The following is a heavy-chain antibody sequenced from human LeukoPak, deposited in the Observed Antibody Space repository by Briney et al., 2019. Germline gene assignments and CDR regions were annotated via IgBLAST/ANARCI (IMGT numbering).Heavy chain of an antibody. J-gene: IGHJ4*02. CDR1: GGSINNNY. V-gene: IGHV4-59*01. CDR3: ARAGFGSIYYFDD. Sequence: SETLSLTCTVFGGSINNNYWSWIRQPPGKGLEWIGYIYYTGSTNYNPSLKSRVTISVGTSKRQFSLKLNSVTAADTAVYYCARAGFGSIYYFDDWGQGTLVTVSS. CDR2: IYYTGST. D-gene: IGHD6-19*01.